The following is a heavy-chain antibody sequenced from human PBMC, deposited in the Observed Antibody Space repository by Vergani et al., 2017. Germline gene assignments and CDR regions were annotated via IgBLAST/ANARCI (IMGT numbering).Heavy chain of an antibody. CDR2: INHSGST. CDR3: ARYNWNYGSLY. Sequence: QVQLQQWGAGLLKPSETLSLTCAVYGGSFSGYYWSWIRQPPGKGLGWIGEINHSGSTNYNPSLKSRVTISVATSKNQFSLKLSSVSAADTAVYYCARYNWNYGSLYWGQGTLVTVSS. CDR1: GGSFSGYY. D-gene: IGHD1-7*01. V-gene: IGHV4-34*01. J-gene: IGHJ4*02.